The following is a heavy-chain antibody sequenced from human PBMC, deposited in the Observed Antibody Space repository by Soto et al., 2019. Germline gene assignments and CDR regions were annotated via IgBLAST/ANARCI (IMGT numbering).Heavy chain of an antibody. CDR2: IYYSGST. Sequence: QVQLQESGPGLVKPSQTLSLTCTVSCGSISSGGYYWSWIRQHPGQGLEWIGYIYYSGSTYYNPSIKSRVTISVDTSKNQFSLKLSYVTAADTAVYYCARLGRTRVAGNFDYWGQGTLVTVSS. D-gene: IGHD2-15*01. V-gene: IGHV4-31*03. J-gene: IGHJ4*02. CDR1: CGSISSGGYY. CDR3: ARLGRTRVAGNFDY.